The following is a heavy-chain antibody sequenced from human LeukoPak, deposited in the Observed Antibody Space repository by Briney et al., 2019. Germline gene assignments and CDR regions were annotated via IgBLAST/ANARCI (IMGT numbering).Heavy chain of an antibody. CDR1: GYTFTSYG. D-gene: IGHD1-26*01. J-gene: IGHJ4*02. CDR2: ISAYNGNT. Sequence: GASVKVSCKASGYTFTSYGISWVRQAPGQGLEWMGWISAYNGNTSYAQKLQGRVTMTTDTSTSTAYMELRSLRSDDTAVYYCARDPAVGATVWFDYWGQGTLVTVSS. CDR3: ARDPAVGATVWFDY. V-gene: IGHV1-18*01.